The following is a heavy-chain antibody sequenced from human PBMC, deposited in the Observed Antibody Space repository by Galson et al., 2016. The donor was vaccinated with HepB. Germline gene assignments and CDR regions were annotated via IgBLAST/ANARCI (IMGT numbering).Heavy chain of an antibody. D-gene: IGHD2-15*01. CDR2: IVLGSANA. CDR1: TFGNHA. Sequence: TFGNHAVQWVRQARGQRLEWIGWIVLGSANANYAQNFQERVTITSDMSTSTAYMELSGLRPEDTAVYYCARDSGYCSGGSCYGDAFDVWGQGAIVTVSS. J-gene: IGHJ3*01. CDR3: ARDSGYCSGGSCYGDAFDV. V-gene: IGHV1-58*01.